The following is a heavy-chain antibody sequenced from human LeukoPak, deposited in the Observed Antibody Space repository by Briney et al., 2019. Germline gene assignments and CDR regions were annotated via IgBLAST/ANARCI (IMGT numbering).Heavy chain of an antibody. D-gene: IGHD4-17*01. V-gene: IGHV2-5*02. J-gene: IGHJ4*02. CDR1: GFSLSTTGVG. CDR2: IYWDDDK. Sequence: SGPTLVNPTQTLTLTCTFSGFSLSTTGVGVGWIRQPPGKTLEWLALIYWDDDKRYSPSLKSRLTITKGTSKNQVILTMTNMDPVDTATYYYAHRTAHKLRFAYWGQGTLVTVSS. CDR3: AHRTAHKLRFAY.